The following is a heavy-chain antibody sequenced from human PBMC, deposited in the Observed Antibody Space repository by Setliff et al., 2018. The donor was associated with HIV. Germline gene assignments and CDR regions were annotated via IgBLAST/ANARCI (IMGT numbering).Heavy chain of an antibody. CDR2: IRGSGSGDTT. CDR3: AREDSSWYGSLDY. V-gene: IGHV3-23*01. D-gene: IGHD6-13*01. J-gene: IGHJ4*02. CDR1: GFIFSSYA. Sequence: PGGSLRLSCAASGFIFSSYAMTWVRQAPGKGLEWVSTIRGSGSGDTTHYADFVKGRFTISRDNSKNTVYLQMNSLRAEYMAIYYCAREDSSWYGSLDYWGQGTPVTVSS.